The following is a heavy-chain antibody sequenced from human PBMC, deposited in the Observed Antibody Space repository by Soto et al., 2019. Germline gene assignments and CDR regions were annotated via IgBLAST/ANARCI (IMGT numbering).Heavy chain of an antibody. J-gene: IGHJ3*02. CDR1: GYIFTTYH. D-gene: IGHD1-26*01. CDR3: CGSYYDLHAFDI. Sequence: GASVKFSCKASGYIFTTYHLHWVRQAPGQGLEWMGIITPRGGSTSYAQKFQGRLSMTRDTSTSTVYLEMSSLASEDTAVYYCCGSYYDLHAFDIWGQGTLVTVS. V-gene: IGHV1-46*01. CDR2: ITPRGGST.